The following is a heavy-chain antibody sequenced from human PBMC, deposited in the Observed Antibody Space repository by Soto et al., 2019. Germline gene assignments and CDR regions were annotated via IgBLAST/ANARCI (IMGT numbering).Heavy chain of an antibody. CDR3: AREIYDDYDSSGFDH. CDR2: ISYDGSNK. V-gene: IGHV3-30*03. CDR1: GFAFSIYG. J-gene: IGHJ4*02. D-gene: IGHD3-22*01. Sequence: GGSLRLSCAASGFAFSIYGMHWVRQAPGKGLEWVALISYDGSNKFYADSVKGRFTISRDNSKTTLYLQMDSLSAEDTAMYYCAREIYDDYDSSGFDHWGQGTMVTVS.